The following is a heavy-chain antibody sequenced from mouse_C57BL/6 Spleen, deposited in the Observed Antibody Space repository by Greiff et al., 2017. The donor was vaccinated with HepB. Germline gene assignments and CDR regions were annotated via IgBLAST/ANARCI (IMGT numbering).Heavy chain of an antibody. CDR2: INPSTGGT. CDR3: ARNIYYYGRDYAMDY. D-gene: IGHD1-1*01. Sequence: VQLKESGPELVKPGASVKISCKASGYSFTGYYMNWVKQSPEKSLEWIGEINPSTGGTTYNQKFKAKATLTVDKSSSTAYMQLKSLTSEDSAVYYCARNIYYYGRDYAMDYWGQGTSVTVSS. CDR1: GYSFTGYY. V-gene: IGHV1-42*01. J-gene: IGHJ4*01.